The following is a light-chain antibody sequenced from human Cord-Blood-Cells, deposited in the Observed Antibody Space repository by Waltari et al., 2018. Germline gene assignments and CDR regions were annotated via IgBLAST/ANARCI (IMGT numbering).Light chain of an antibody. V-gene: IGKV1-33*01. J-gene: IGKJ4*01. CDR1: QDISNY. CDR2: DAS. CDR3: MQALQTPRVT. Sequence: DIQMTQSPSSLSASVGDIVTITCQASQDISNYLNWYQQKPGKAPKLLIYDASNLETGVPSRFSGSGSGTDFTFTISRVEAEDVGVYYCMQALQTPRVTFGGGTKVEIK.